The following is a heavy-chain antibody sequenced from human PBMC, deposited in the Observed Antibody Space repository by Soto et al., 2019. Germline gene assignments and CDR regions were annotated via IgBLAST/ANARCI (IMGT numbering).Heavy chain of an antibody. J-gene: IGHJ4*02. CDR1: GFTFSSNG. CDR2: ISYDGSNT. CDR3: AKDQVLGRHLSRLLEWPSDY. Sequence: GGSLRLSCAASGFTFSSNGMHWVRQAPGKGLEWVAVISYDGSNTYYADSVKGRFTISRDNSKNTLYLQMTSLRPDDTALYYCAKDQVLGRHLSRLLEWPSDYWGQGTLVTVSS. D-gene: IGHD3-3*01. V-gene: IGHV3-30*18.